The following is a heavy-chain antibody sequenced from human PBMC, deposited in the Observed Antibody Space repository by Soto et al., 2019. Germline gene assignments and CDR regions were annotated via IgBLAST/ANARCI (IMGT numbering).Heavy chain of an antibody. CDR1: GDSISSRSYY. V-gene: IGHV4-39*01. J-gene: IGHJ6*03. CDR3: ARFSWYDGDSITNYYMDF. Sequence: LQESGPGLVKPSETLSLTCSVFGDSISSRSYYWAWIRRPPGMGLEWIASISYTGNTYYNPSLTSRAAISGDTSTNQFSLKLSFVTAADTAVYYCARFSWYDGDSITNYYMDFWGNGATVTVSS. CDR2: ISYTGNT. D-gene: IGHD6-13*01.